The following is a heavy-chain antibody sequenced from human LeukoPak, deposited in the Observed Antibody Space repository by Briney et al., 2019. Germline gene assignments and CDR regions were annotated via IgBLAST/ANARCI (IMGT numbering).Heavy chain of an antibody. J-gene: IGHJ4*02. CDR3: ARKFVGSRGYYFDF. V-gene: IGHV1-8*02. CDR1: GGTFSSYA. D-gene: IGHD3-10*01. CDR2: MNPNTGNT. Sequence: ASVKVSCKASGGTFSSYAINWVRQATGQGLEWMGWMNPNTGNTGYAQKFRGRVSMTRNTSISTAYMELSSLRSEDTAVYYCARKFVGSRGYYFDFWGQGTLVTVSS.